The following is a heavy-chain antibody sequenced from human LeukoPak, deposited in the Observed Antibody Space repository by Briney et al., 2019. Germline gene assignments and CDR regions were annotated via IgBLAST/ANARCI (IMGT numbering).Heavy chain of an antibody. D-gene: IGHD5-12*01. Sequence: SETLSLTCTVSGGSVSSGSYYWSWIRQPPGKGLEWIGYIYYRGSTNYNPSLKSRVTISVDTSKNQFSLKMSSVTAADTAVYYCARGGGGYRAWGQGTMVTVSS. CDR1: GGSVSSGSYY. CDR2: IYYRGST. J-gene: IGHJ3*01. V-gene: IGHV4-61*01. CDR3: ARGGGGYRA.